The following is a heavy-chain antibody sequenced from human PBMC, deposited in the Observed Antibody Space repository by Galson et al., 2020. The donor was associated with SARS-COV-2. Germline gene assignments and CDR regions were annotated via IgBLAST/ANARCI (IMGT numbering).Heavy chain of an antibody. J-gene: IGHJ4*02. D-gene: IGHD3-9*01. CDR3: ASSNPYYDILTGYLPLFDY. Sequence: QAGGSLRLSCAASGFTFRSYWMHWVRQAPGKGLVWVSRINSDGSSTSYADSVKGRFTISRDNAKNTLYLQMNSLRAEDTAVYYCASSNPYYDILTGYLPLFDYWGQGTLVTVSS. V-gene: IGHV3-74*01. CDR2: INSDGSST. CDR1: GFTFRSYW.